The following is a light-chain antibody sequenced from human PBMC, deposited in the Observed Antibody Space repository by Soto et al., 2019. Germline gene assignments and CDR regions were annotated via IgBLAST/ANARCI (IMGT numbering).Light chain of an antibody. CDR2: QES. CDR3: QQYNSYYT. J-gene: IGKJ2*01. V-gene: IGKV1-5*03. Sequence: DIQLTQSPSTLSASVGDRVTITCRASQSISTWLAWYQQKAGKAPKLLIYQESSLQSGVPSRFSGNGSGTEFTLPISSLQPDDFASYYCQQYNSYYTFGQGTKLEI. CDR1: QSISTW.